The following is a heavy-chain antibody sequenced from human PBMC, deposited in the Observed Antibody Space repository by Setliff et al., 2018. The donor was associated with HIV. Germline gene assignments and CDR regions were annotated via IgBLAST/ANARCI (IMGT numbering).Heavy chain of an antibody. CDR1: GFTFGDYA. D-gene: IGHD5-18*01. CDR2: IRSKAYGGTT. CDR3: TRDKGYAFDI. V-gene: IGHV3-49*04. Sequence: PGGSLRLSCTASGFTFGDYAMSWVRQAPGKGLEWVGFIRSKAYGGTTEYAASVKDRFTVSRDDSKSIAYLQINSLKTEDTAVYYCTRDKGYAFDIWGQGTRVTVS. J-gene: IGHJ3*02.